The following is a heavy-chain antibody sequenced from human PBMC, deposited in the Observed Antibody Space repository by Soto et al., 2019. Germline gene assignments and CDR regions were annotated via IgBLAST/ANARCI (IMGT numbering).Heavy chain of an antibody. Sequence: QLHLQESGPGLVKPSETLSLTCTVSGGSISSSSYYWGWIRQPPGKGLEWIGNVYYGGSTYYNPSLKRRVTISVETSKSPFSLKLSSVTAADTAVYYCAGGDYYHSSGYYFYYYTMDVWGQGTTVTVSS. J-gene: IGHJ6*02. CDR1: GGSISSSSYY. V-gene: IGHV4-39*01. D-gene: IGHD3-22*01. CDR2: VYYGGST. CDR3: AGGDYYHSSGYYFYYYTMDV.